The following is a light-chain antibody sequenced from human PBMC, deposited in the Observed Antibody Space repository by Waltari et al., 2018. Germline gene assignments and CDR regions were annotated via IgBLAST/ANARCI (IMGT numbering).Light chain of an antibody. CDR1: SGSVSTSCY. CDR2: STN. V-gene: IGLV8-61*01. Sequence: QTVVTQEPSFSVSHGGTVTLTYGLSSGSVSTSCYPIWYQQTPGQAPRTLIYSTNTHSSGVPDRFSGSILGNKAALTITGAQADDDSDYYCVLYMGSGLRVFVTGTKVTVL. J-gene: IGLJ1*01. CDR3: VLYMGSGLRV.